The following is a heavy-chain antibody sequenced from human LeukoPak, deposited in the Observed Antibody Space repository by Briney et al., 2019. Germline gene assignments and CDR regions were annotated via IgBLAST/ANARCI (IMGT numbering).Heavy chain of an antibody. CDR2: IFLDGGGT. D-gene: IGHD3-16*01. Sequence: SLRLSCAASGVTFHDYAMHWVRQSPGKALEWVSGIFLDGGGTGYADSVKGRFTISRDNAKTSLYLQMNSLGAEDTALYYCVKDLLPGGADVWGQGTTVTVSS. J-gene: IGHJ6*02. CDR3: VKDLLPGGADV. V-gene: IGHV3-9*01. CDR1: GVTFHDYA.